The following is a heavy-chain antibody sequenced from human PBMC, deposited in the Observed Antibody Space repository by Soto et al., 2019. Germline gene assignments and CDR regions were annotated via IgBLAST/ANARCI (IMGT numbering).Heavy chain of an antibody. V-gene: IGHV3-21*01. D-gene: IGHD6-13*01. CDR3: TRDASRDSSARGWFDP. J-gene: IGHJ5*02. CDR2: ISSNSAYI. CDR1: GFTFRSFT. Sequence: GGSLRLSCAASGFTFRSFTMNWVRQAPGKGLEWVSTISSNSAYIYYTDALRGRFTISRDNAKNSLRLQMNSLRAEDTAVYYCTRDASRDSSARGWFDPWGPGTLVTVSS.